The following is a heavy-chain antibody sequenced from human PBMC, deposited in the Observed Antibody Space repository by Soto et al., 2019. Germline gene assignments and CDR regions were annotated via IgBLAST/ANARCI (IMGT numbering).Heavy chain of an antibody. CDR3: ARAYSGYAHGCYYYGMDV. J-gene: IGHJ6*02. V-gene: IGHV3-48*01. Sequence: EVQLVESGGGLVQPGGSLRLSCAASGFTFSSYSMNWVRQAPGKGLEWVSYISSSSSTIYYADSVKGRFTISRDNAKNSLYLQMNSLRAEDTAVYYCARAYSGYAHGCYYYGMDVWGQGTTVTVSS. CDR1: GFTFSSYS. CDR2: ISSSSSTI. D-gene: IGHD5-12*01.